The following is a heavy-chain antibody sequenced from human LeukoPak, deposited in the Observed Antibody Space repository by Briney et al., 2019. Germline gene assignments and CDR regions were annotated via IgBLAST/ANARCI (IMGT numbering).Heavy chain of an antibody. Sequence: ASVKVSCKASGYTFSSYDINWVRQATGQGLEWMGYMNPSSGNTGYAQKFQGRVTITSDTSRSTAYMELSSLRSEDTAVYYCAREGFDYWGQGTLVTVSS. J-gene: IGHJ4*02. V-gene: IGHV1-8*03. CDR1: GYTFSSYD. CDR3: AREGFDY. CDR2: MNPSSGNT.